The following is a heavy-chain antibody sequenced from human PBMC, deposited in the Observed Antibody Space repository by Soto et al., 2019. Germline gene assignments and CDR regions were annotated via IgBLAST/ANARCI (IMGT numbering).Heavy chain of an antibody. CDR2: IFYNGET. CDR1: GGSISDPDYY. Sequence: QVQLQESGPGLVKPSQILSLTCTVSGGSISDPDYYWSWIRQPPGKGLEWIGTIFYNGETFYNPSLKSRLSMSVDTSKNQFSLSLSSVTASDTAVYFCAREGRLQSLDYWGQGTLVTVSS. J-gene: IGHJ4*02. CDR3: AREGRLQSLDY. V-gene: IGHV4-30-4*01. D-gene: IGHD4-4*01.